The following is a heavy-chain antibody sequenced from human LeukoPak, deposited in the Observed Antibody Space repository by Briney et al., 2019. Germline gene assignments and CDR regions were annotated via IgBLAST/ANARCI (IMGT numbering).Heavy chain of an antibody. Sequence: KTSETLSLTCTVSGGSISSYYWSWIRQPPGKGLEWIGYIYYSGSTNYNPSLKSRVTISVDTSKNQFSLKLSSVTAADTAVYYCARQYSSGWYYFDYWGQGTLVTVSS. J-gene: IGHJ4*02. CDR3: ARQYSSGWYYFDY. CDR2: IYYSGST. D-gene: IGHD6-19*01. CDR1: GGSISSYY. V-gene: IGHV4-59*08.